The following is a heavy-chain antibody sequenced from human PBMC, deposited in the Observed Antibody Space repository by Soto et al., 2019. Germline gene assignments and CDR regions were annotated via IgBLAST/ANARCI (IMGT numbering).Heavy chain of an antibody. V-gene: IGHV4-39*01. CDR1: GGSISSSSYY. D-gene: IGHD6-6*01. CDR2: IYYSGST. CDR3: ARQDSSSSGSYYFDY. Sequence: SETLSLTCTVSGGSISSSSYYWGWIRQPPGKGLEWIGSIYYSGSTYYNPSLKSRDTISVDTSKTQFSRKLSSVTAADTAVYYCARQDSSSSGSYYFDYWGQGTLVTVSS. J-gene: IGHJ4*02.